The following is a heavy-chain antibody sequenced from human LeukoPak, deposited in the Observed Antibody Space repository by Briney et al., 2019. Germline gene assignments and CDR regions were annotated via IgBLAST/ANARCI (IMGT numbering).Heavy chain of an antibody. Sequence: PSETLPLTCAVYGGSFSGYYWSWIRQPPGKGLEWIGEINHSGSTNYNPSLKSRVTISVDTSKNQFSLKLSSVTAADTAVYYCARVRRAIAAAAGAFDIWGQGTMVTVSS. V-gene: IGHV4-34*01. J-gene: IGHJ3*02. D-gene: IGHD6-13*01. CDR3: ARVRRAIAAAAGAFDI. CDR2: INHSGST. CDR1: GGSFSGYY.